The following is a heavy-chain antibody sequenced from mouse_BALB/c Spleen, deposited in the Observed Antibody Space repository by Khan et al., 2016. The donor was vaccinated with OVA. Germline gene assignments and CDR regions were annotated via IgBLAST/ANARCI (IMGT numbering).Heavy chain of an antibody. CDR3: ARRGRRWDFDY. CDR2: INPSTGYT. D-gene: IGHD1-1*01. J-gene: IGHJ2*01. V-gene: IGHV1-7*01. Sequence: QVQLQQSGAELAKPGASVKMSCKASGYTFINYWILWVKQRLGQGLEWIGYINPSTGYTEYNQNFKDKATLTADKSSSTAYMQLSSLTSEDSAVDYCARRGRRWDFDYWGQGTTLTVSA. CDR1: GYTFINYW.